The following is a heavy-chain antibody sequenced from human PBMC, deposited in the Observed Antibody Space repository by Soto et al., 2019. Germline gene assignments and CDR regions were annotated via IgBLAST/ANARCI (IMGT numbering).Heavy chain of an antibody. CDR2: IKSKTDGGTT. J-gene: IGHJ4*02. V-gene: IGHV3-15*07. D-gene: IGHD6-6*01. Sequence: GGSLRLSCAASGFTFSNAWMNWVRQAPGKGLEWVGRIKSKTDGGTTDCAAPVKGRFSLSRDDSKNTLYLQMNSLKTEDTAVYYCTTHRYITSSMNLFDYWGQGTLVTVSS. CDR1: GFTFSNAW. CDR3: TTHRYITSSMNLFDY.